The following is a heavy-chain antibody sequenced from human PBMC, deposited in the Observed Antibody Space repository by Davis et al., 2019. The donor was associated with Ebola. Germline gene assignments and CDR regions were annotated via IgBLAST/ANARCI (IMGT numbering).Heavy chain of an antibody. D-gene: IGHD3-10*01. Sequence: LKISCAASGFTIDDYAMHWVRQVPGKGLEWVSSISWNGDGIGYADSVKDRFIISRDNAKNSLYLQMNSLKTEDTAVYYCTTEGDLWFGELLYLHFDYWGQGTLVTVSS. V-gene: IGHV3-9*01. J-gene: IGHJ4*02. CDR3: TTEGDLWFGELLYLHFDY. CDR1: GFTIDDYA. CDR2: ISWNGDGI.